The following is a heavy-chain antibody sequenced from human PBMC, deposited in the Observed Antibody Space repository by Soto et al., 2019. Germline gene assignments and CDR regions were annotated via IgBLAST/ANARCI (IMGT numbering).Heavy chain of an antibody. D-gene: IGHD2-21*02. Sequence: SQTLSLTCAISGDSVSGNSAAWNWIRQSPSRGLEWLGRTYYRSKWYNDYAESVKSRITINPDTSKNQFTLQLSPVTPEDTAVYYCARGLKFDYWGQGTLVTVSS. V-gene: IGHV6-1*01. CDR2: TYYRSKWYN. CDR3: ARGLKFDY. CDR1: GDSVSGNSAA. J-gene: IGHJ4*02.